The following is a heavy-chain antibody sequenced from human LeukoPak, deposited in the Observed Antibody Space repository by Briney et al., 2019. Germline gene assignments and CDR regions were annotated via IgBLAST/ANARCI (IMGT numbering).Heavy chain of an antibody. CDR1: GGTFSSYA. CDR2: IIPIFGTA. CDR3: ARDVDRSMPFDY. V-gene: IGHV1-69*13. Sequence: SVKVSCKASGGTFSSYAISWVRQTPGQGLEWMGGIIPIFGTANYAQKFQGRVTITADESTSTAYMELSSLRSEDTAVYYCARDVDRSMPFDYWGQGTLVTVSS. J-gene: IGHJ4*02. D-gene: IGHD2-2*01.